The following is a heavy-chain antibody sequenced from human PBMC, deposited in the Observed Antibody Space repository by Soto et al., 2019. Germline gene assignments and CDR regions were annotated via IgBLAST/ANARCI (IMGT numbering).Heavy chain of an antibody. Sequence: QAGGSLRLSWTTSGFTFTSYSMHWVRQAPGKGLEWVATFWYDASAQRYADSVKGRFTISRDPSRGTLYLLMDSLRTDDTAVYYCVFGNLNQYFFDHRGQEIVVTVSS. D-gene: IGHD1-1*01. CDR3: VFGNLNQYFFDH. CDR2: FWYDASAQ. V-gene: IGHV3-33*08. J-gene: IGHJ4*02. CDR1: GFTFTSYS.